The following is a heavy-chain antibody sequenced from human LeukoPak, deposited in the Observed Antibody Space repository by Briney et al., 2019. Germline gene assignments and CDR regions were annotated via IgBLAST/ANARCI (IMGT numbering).Heavy chain of an antibody. CDR2: IIDTGST. Sequence: SETLSLTCTVSGGSLSSSSYYWGWIRQPPGKGLEWIGEIIDTGSTKYNSSLKSRVTISVDTSKNQFSLSLDSVTAADTAVYYCARGLASGYPPIPFDYWGQGTLVTVSS. D-gene: IGHD3-3*01. CDR3: ARGLASGYPPIPFDY. V-gene: IGHV4-39*07. J-gene: IGHJ4*02. CDR1: GGSLSSSSYY.